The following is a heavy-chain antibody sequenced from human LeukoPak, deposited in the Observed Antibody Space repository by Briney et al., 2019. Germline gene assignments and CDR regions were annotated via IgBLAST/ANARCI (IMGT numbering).Heavy chain of an antibody. J-gene: IGHJ1*01. V-gene: IGHV4-61*02. Sequence: SETLSLTCTVAGGSISSGSYDWGWIRQPAGKGLEWIGRIYTSGSTNYNPSLQSRFTISVDTSKNQFSLNLSSVTAADTAVYYCARAREQGFQHWGQGTLVTVSS. CDR1: GGSISSGSYD. D-gene: IGHD1-26*01. CDR3: ARAREQGFQH. CDR2: IYTSGST.